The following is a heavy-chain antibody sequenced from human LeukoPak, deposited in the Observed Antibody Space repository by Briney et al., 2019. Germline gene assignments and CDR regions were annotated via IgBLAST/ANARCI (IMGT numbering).Heavy chain of an antibody. D-gene: IGHD3-9*01. Sequence: SETLSLTCTVSGGSISSYYWSWIRQPPGKGLEWIGEINHSGSTNYNPSLKSRVTISVDTSKNQFSLKLSSVTAADTAVYYCARHMLRYFDWLLRGVWFDPWGQGTLVTVSS. CDR1: GGSISSYY. CDR2: INHSGST. CDR3: ARHMLRYFDWLLRGVWFDP. V-gene: IGHV4-34*01. J-gene: IGHJ5*02.